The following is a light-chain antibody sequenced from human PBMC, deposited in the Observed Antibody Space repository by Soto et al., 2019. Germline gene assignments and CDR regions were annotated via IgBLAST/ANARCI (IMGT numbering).Light chain of an antibody. J-gene: IGKJ1*01. V-gene: IGKV3-20*01. CDR3: QQYGSSPPTT. CDR1: QSVSSSY. Sequence: EIVLTQSPGTLSLSPGERATLSCRASQSVSSSYLAWYQQKPGQAPRPLIYGASSRATGIPDRFSGSGSGTDFTLTISRLEPEDFAVYYCQQYGSSPPTTFGQGTRWIS. CDR2: GAS.